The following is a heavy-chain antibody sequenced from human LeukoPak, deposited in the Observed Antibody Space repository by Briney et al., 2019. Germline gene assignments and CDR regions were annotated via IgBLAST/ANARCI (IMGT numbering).Heavy chain of an antibody. D-gene: IGHD3-10*01. Sequence: GGSLRLSCAASGFTFSSYAMSWVRQAPGKGLERVSAISGSGGSTYYADSVKGRFTISRDNSKNTLYLQMNSLRAEDTAVYYCAKDQEKYYYGSGSYHPSYYYYYGMDVWGQGTTVTVSS. CDR2: ISGSGGST. J-gene: IGHJ6*02. CDR1: GFTFSSYA. CDR3: AKDQEKYYYGSGSYHPSYYYYYGMDV. V-gene: IGHV3-23*01.